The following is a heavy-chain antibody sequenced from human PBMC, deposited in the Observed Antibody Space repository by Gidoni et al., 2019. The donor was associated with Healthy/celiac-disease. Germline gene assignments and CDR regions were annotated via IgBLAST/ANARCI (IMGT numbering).Heavy chain of an antibody. D-gene: IGHD3-10*01. V-gene: IGHV3-21*01. CDR1: GFTFSSYS. Sequence: EVQLVESGGGLVKPGGSMRLSCAASGFTFSSYSMNWVRQAPGKGLEWVSSISSSSSYIYYADSVKGRFTISRDNAKNSLYLQMNSLRAEDTAVYYCARDYGGYYYYMDVWGKGTTVTVSS. J-gene: IGHJ6*03. CDR2: ISSSSSYI. CDR3: ARDYGGYYYYMDV.